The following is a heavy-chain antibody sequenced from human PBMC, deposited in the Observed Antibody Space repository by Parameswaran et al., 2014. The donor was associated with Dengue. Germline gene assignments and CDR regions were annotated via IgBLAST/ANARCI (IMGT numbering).Heavy chain of an antibody. CDR3: ARDIPIWGGGLRGVIGPGGY. J-gene: IGHJ4*02. D-gene: IGHD3-10*01. CDR2: INPNSGGT. Sequence: WVRQAPGQGLEWMGWINPNSGGTNYAQKFQGRVTMTRDTSISTAYMELSRLRSDDTAVYYCARDIPIWGGGLRGVIGPGGYWGQGTLVTVSS. V-gene: IGHV1-2*02.